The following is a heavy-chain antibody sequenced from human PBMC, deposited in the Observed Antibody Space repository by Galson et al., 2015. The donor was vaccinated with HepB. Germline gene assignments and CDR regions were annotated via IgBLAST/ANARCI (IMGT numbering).Heavy chain of an antibody. D-gene: IGHD3-10*01. CDR3: ARGAHYYGSGSYPHDY. V-gene: IGHV3-30*04. Sequence: SLRLSCAASGFTFSSYAMHWVRQAPGKGLEWVAVISYDGSNKYYADSVKGRFTISRDNSKNTLYLQMNSLRAEDTAVYYCARGAHYYGSGSYPHDYWGQGTLVTVSS. CDR2: ISYDGSNK. CDR1: GFTFSSYA. J-gene: IGHJ4*02.